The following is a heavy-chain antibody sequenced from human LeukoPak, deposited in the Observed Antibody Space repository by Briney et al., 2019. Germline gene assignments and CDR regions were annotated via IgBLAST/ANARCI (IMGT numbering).Heavy chain of an antibody. D-gene: IGHD2-2*01. CDR1: GGSISSYY. CDR2: IYTSGST. J-gene: IGHJ5*02. CDR3: ARHVVRAVPLWFDP. V-gene: IGHV4-4*09. Sequence: PSETLSLTCTVSGGSISSYYWSWIRQPPGKGLEWIGYIYTSGSTNYNPSLKSRVTISVDTSKNQFSLKLSSVTAADTAVYYCARHVVRAVPLWFDPWGQGTLVTVFS.